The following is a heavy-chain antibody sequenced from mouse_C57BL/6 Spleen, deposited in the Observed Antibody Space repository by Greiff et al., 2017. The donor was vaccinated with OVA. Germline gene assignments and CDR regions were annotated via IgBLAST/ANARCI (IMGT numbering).Heavy chain of an antibody. CDR1: GYTFTSYW. Sequence: QVQLQQPGAELVMPGASVKLSCKASGYTFTSYWMHWVKQRPGQGLEWIGEIDPSDSYTNYNQKFKGKSTLTVDKSSSTAYMQLSSLTSEDSAVYYCARLYDHAFDYWGQGTTLTVSS. V-gene: IGHV1-69*01. J-gene: IGHJ2*01. CDR2: IDPSDSYT. CDR3: ARLYDHAFDY. D-gene: IGHD2-4*01.